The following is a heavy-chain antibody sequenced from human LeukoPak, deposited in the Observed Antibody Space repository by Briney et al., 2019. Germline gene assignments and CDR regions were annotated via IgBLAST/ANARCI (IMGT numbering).Heavy chain of an antibody. V-gene: IGHV3-11*04. CDR1: GFTFSDYF. CDR2: ITTTGNTA. D-gene: IGHD6-13*01. Sequence: GGSLRLSCAASGFTFSDYFMTWIRQAPGKGLEWISYITTTGNTAFYADSVKGRFTVSRDNAKKSLYLQMNSLRAEDTAVYYCARSDSSSWYSLHDYWGQGTLVTVSS. J-gene: IGHJ4*02. CDR3: ARSDSSSWYSLHDY.